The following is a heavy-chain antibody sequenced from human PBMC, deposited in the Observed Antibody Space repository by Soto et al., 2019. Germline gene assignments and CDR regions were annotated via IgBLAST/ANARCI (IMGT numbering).Heavy chain of an antibody. D-gene: IGHD5-12*01. CDR2: ISYVGSNK. CDR1: GFTFSSYG. J-gene: IGHJ4*02. Sequence: QVQLVESGGGVVQPGRSLRLSCAASGFTFSSYGMHWVRQAPGKGLEWVAVISYVGSNKYYADSVKGRFTISRDNSKNTLYLQMNSLRAEDTAVYYCAKDDIWGQGTLVTVSS. V-gene: IGHV3-30*18. CDR3: AKDDI.